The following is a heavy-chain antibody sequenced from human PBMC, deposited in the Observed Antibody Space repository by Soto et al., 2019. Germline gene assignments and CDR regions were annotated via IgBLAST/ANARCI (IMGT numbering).Heavy chain of an antibody. D-gene: IGHD2-15*01. CDR2: TYYRSKWNN. CDR3: ASLLSGCSDSFDL. V-gene: IGHV6-1*01. J-gene: IGHJ3*01. CDR1: GDSVSSKSLA. Sequence: PSQTLSLTCVISGDSVSSKSLAWNWIRQSPSRGLEWLGRTYYRSKWNNNYAVSVKSRITINPDTSKNQFSLQLKSVSPEHTAVYSCASLLSGCSDSFDLWGQRTMVTV.